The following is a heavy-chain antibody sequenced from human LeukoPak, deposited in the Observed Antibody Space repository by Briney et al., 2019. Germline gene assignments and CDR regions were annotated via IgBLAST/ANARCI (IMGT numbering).Heavy chain of an antibody. D-gene: IGHD6-19*01. V-gene: IGHV3-23*01. J-gene: IGHJ6*03. CDR3: AREGSDWNYYYYIDV. CDR2: ISGSGGST. CDR1: GFTFSSYA. Sequence: GGSLRLSCAASGFTFSSYAMSWVRQAPGKGLEWVSAISGSGGSTYYADSVKGRFTISRDNAKNSLFLQMNSLRAEDTAVYYCAREGSDWNYYYYIDVWGKGTTVTISS.